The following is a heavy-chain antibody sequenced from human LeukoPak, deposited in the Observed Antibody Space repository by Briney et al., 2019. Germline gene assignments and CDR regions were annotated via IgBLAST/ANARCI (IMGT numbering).Heavy chain of an antibody. Sequence: SETLSLTCTVSGGSISSYYWSWIRQPPGKGLEWIGYIYYSGSTYHSPSLKSRVTISVDTSKNQFSLKLSSVTAADTAVYYCARDSNYYDSSRPNYYYYYMDVWGKGTTVTVSS. J-gene: IGHJ6*03. D-gene: IGHD3-22*01. CDR1: GGSISSYY. CDR2: IYYSGST. V-gene: IGHV4-4*08. CDR3: ARDSNYYDSSRPNYYYYYMDV.